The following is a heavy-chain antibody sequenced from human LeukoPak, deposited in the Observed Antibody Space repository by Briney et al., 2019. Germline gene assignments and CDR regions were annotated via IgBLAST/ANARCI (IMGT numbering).Heavy chain of an antibody. CDR2: TYYRSKWYN. V-gene: IGHV6-1*01. J-gene: IGHJ4*02. D-gene: IGHD2-8*01. CDR1: GDSVSSNSAA. CDR3: ARAPYCTNGVCYMGKLDY. Sequence: SQTLSLTCAISGDSVSSNSAAWNWIRQSPSRGLEWLGRTYYRSKWYNDYAVSVKSRITINPDTSKNQFSLQLNSVTAADTAVYYCARAPYCTNGVCYMGKLDYWGQGTLVTVSS.